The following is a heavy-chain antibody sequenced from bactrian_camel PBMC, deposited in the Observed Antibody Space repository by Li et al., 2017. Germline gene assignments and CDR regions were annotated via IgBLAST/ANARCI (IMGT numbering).Heavy chain of an antibody. J-gene: IGHJ4*01. V-gene: IGHV3S63*01. CDR1: EYTYNSYC. Sequence: QLVESGGGSVQAGGSLALSCVATEYTYNSYCMAWFRQSPQTSWLERERIAAIAVVDGSTWYADSVKGRFTISQDNAKNTVYLQMSSLKPEDTAMYYCARGPRVRSGGYCYLESAPYNCWGQGTQVTVS. CDR3: ARGPRVRSGGYCYLESAPYNC. D-gene: IGHD1*01. CDR2: IAVVDGST.